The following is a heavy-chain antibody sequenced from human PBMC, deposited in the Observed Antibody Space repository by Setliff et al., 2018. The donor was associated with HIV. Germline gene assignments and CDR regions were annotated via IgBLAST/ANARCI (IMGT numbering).Heavy chain of an antibody. CDR1: GGNFRFYA. CDR2: IIPMFVTA. D-gene: IGHD1-1*01. J-gene: IGHJ5*02. CDR3: ARAKATRQARPTNCFDP. Sequence: SVKVSCKASGGNFRFYAFSWVRQAPGQGLEWMGGIIPMFVTANYAQKFQDRVTITADESTSTAYMELSSLRFEDTAVYYCARAKATRQARPTNCFDPWGQGTLVPSPQ. V-gene: IGHV1-69*13.